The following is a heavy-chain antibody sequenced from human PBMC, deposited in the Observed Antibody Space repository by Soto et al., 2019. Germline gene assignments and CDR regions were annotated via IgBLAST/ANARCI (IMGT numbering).Heavy chain of an antibody. CDR1: GFSLSTRGVG. CDR3: AHSGPSIAARSYVWFDP. V-gene: IGHV2-5*01. Sequence: SCPTLVNPTQTLTLTCTFSGFSLSTRGVGVGWIRQPPGKALEWLALIYWNDDKRYSPSLKSRLTITQDTSKNQVVLTMTNMDPVDTATYYCAHSGPSIAARSYVWFDPWGQGTLVTVS. CDR2: IYWNDDK. D-gene: IGHD6-6*01. J-gene: IGHJ5*02.